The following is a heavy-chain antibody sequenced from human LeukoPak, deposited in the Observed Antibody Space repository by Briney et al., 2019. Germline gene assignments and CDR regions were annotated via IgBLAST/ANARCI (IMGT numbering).Heavy chain of an antibody. Sequence: GESLKISCQGIGYAFTNYYIGWVRQMPGKGLEWMGIIYPGGSDIKYSPSFQGQVTISAGTSISTAYLQWSNLKASDTAMYYCARQVRFSDSSAYYGYWGQGTLVTVSS. V-gene: IGHV5-51*01. D-gene: IGHD3-22*01. J-gene: IGHJ4*02. CDR3: ARQVRFSDSSAYYGY. CDR2: IYPGGSDI. CDR1: GYAFTNYY.